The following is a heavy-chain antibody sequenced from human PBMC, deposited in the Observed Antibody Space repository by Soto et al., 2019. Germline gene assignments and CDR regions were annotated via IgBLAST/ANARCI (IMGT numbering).Heavy chain of an antibody. CDR3: AREDYYDSSD. D-gene: IGHD3-22*01. V-gene: IGHV4-61*01. Sequence: QVQLQESGPGLVKPSETLSLTCTVSGGSVSSGSYYWSWIRQPPGKGLEWIGYIYYSGSTNYNTSLKSRVTISVDTSKNQFSLKLSSVTAADTAVYYCAREDYYDSSDWGQGTLVTVSS. CDR2: IYYSGST. CDR1: GGSVSSGSYY. J-gene: IGHJ1*01.